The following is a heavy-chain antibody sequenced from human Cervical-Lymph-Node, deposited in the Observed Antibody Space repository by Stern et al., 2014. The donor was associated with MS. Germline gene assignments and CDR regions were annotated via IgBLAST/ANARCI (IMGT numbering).Heavy chain of an antibody. CDR2: IYSDGRT. V-gene: IGHV3-53*01. CDR1: GFTVTNNY. J-gene: IGHJ3*02. D-gene: IGHD2-21*02. CDR3: ARGGGDWNAFAI. Sequence: EVQLVESGGGLLQPGGSLRLSCAASGFTVTNNYMSWVRLAPGRGLEWVSVIYSDGRTNYADTVKGRFTISRDTSKNTVFLQMNGLRAEDTAVYYCARGGGDWNAFAIWGQGTTITVSS.